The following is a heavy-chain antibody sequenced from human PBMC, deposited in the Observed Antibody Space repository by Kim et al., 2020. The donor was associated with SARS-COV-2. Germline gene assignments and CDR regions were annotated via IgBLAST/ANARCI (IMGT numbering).Heavy chain of an antibody. D-gene: IGHD6-19*01. Sequence: ASVKVSCKASGYTFTDYYMHWVQQAPGQGLEWMGWIYPNTGGTNYAQKFQGRVTITRDTSISTAYMELSRLRSDDTAVYYCAKALPGIGWYNYWGQGTLVTVSS. V-gene: IGHV1-2*02. CDR2: IYPNTGGT. CDR1: GYTFTDYY. CDR3: AKALPGIGWYNY. J-gene: IGHJ4*02.